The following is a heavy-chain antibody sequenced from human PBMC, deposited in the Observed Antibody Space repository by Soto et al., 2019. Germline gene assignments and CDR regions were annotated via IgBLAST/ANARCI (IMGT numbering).Heavy chain of an antibody. CDR1: GFTFSSYW. V-gene: IGHV3-74*01. Sequence: EMQLVESGGGLVQPGGSLRLSCAASGFTFSSYWMHWVRQAPGKGLVWVSRMNTDGSDTYYADSVKGRFTIARDKARNTMYLQMNSLRVEDTAVYYCAREGMGFSNWFDPRGQGTLVSVSS. D-gene: IGHD2-8*01. CDR2: MNTDGSDT. J-gene: IGHJ5*02. CDR3: AREGMGFSNWFDP.